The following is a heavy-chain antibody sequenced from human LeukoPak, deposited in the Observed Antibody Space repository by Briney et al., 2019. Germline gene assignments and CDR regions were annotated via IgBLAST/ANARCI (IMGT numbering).Heavy chain of an antibody. CDR1: GFPFSDYY. CDR2: ISSSGSTI. J-gene: IGHJ4*02. CDR3: AREYDSGSYYNFGY. D-gene: IGHD3-10*01. Sequence: GGSLRLSRSASGFPFSDYYMSWIRQAPGKGLEWVSYISSSGSTIYYADSVKGRFTISRDNAKNSLYLQMNSLRAEDTAVYYCAREYDSGSYYNFGYWGQGTLVTVSS. V-gene: IGHV3-11*04.